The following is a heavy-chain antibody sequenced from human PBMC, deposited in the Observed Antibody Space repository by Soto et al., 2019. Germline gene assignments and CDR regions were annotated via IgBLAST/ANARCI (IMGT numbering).Heavy chain of an antibody. Sequence: PSETLSLTCTVSGGSISSSSYYWGWIRQPPGKGLEWIGSIYYSGSTYYNPSLKSRVTISVDTSKNQFSLKLSSVTAADTAVYYCARHPEQWLVLGSFDYWGQGTLVTVSS. CDR3: ARHPEQWLVLGSFDY. CDR1: GGSISSSSYY. J-gene: IGHJ4*02. D-gene: IGHD6-19*01. CDR2: IYYSGST. V-gene: IGHV4-39*01.